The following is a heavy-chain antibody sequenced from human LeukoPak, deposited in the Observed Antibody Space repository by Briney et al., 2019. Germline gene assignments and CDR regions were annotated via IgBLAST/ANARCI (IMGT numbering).Heavy chain of an antibody. J-gene: IGHJ4*02. D-gene: IGHD6-13*01. V-gene: IGHV4-38-2*02. CDR1: GYSISSGYY. CDR2: IYHSGST. CDR3: ARDELQQLTAFDY. Sequence: SETLSLTCTVSGYSISSGYYWGWIRQPPGKGLEWIGSIYHSGSTYYNPSLKSRVTISVDTSKNQFSLKLSSVTAADTAVYYCARDELQQLTAFDYWGQGTLVTVSS.